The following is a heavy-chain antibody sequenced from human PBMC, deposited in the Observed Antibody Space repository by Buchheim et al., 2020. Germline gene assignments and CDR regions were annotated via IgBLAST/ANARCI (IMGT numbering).Heavy chain of an antibody. CDR1: GFTLSDYY. CDR2: ISKSTSDI. CDR3: ARGNYYDSSVEVYGMDV. J-gene: IGHJ6*02. D-gene: IGHD3-22*01. Sequence: QVQLVESGGGLVKPGGSLRLFCAASGFTLSDYYITWIRQAPGTGLVLVSYISKSTSDIYYADSVKGRFTISRDNAKNALYLQMDSLRVEDTAVYYCARGNYYDSSVEVYGMDVWGQGTT. V-gene: IGHV3-11*01.